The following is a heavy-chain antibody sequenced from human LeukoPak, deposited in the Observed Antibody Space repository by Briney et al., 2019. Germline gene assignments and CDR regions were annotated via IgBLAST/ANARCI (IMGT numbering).Heavy chain of an antibody. CDR3: SRDQFDILTGYYTPTTFDY. V-gene: IGHV3-49*03. D-gene: IGHD3-9*01. CDR2: IRSKAYGGTT. J-gene: IGHJ4*02. Sequence: GGSLRLSCTASGFTFGDYAMSWFRQAPGKGLEWVGFIRSKAYGGTTEYAASLKGRFTISRDDSKSIAYLQMNSLKTEDTAVYYCSRDQFDILTGYYTPTTFDYWGQGTLVTISS. CDR1: GFTFGDYA.